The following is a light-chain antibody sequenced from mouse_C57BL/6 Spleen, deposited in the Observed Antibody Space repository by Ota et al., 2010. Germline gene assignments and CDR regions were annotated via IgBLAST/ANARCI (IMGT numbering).Light chain of an antibody. J-gene: IGKJ5*01. CDR2: YAS. V-gene: IGKV5-43*01. CDR3: QQDYSSPLT. Sequence: KSHESPRLLIKYASQSISGIPSRFTGSGSATDFTLTISSVQAEDLAVYFCQQDYSSPLTFGAGTKLELK.